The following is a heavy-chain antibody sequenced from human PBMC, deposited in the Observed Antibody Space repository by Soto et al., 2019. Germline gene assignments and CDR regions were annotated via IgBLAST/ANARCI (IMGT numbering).Heavy chain of an antibody. CDR3: AGEPRGGAYGMDV. CDR1: RLTLTTYD. CDR2: IWSDGRRQ. V-gene: IGHV3-33*08. J-gene: IGHJ6*02. Sequence: LRLSSASSRLTLTTYDMHLVRQAPEKRLERVALIWSDGRRQFYGDSMKGRFNISIDNSKRAVSVQMDKMIVEDTAACYCAGEPRGGAYGMDVGGQGTTVTVCS. D-gene: IGHD3-16*01.